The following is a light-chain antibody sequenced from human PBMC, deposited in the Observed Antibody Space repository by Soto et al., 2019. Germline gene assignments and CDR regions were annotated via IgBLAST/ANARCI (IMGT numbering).Light chain of an antibody. CDR2: EVN. Sequence: QSALTQPASVSGSPGQSITISCTGTSSDVGGYNYVSWYQQYPAKAPQLIIFEVNKRPSVVSTRFSGSKSANAAFLTISGLHAEDEAYYYCSSYTRDNTLVVFGTGTKVTVL. J-gene: IGLJ1*01. V-gene: IGLV2-14*01. CDR3: SSYTRDNTLVV. CDR1: SSDVGGYNY.